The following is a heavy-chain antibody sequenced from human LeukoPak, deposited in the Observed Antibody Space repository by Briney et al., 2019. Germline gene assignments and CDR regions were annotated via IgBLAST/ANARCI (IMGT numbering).Heavy chain of an antibody. CDR3: ARGVGYYDSSGYKPS. D-gene: IGHD3-22*01. J-gene: IGHJ4*02. CDR1: GFTFSSYS. Sequence: GGSLRLSCAASGFTFSSYSMNWVRQAPGKGLEWVSSISSSSSYIYYADSVKGRFTIPRDNAKNSLYLQMNSLRAEATAVYYCARGVGYYDSSGYKPSWGQGTLVTVSS. CDR2: ISSSSSYI. V-gene: IGHV3-21*01.